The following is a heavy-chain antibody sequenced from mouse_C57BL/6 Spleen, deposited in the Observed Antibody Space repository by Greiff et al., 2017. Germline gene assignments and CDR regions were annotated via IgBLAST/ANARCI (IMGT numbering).Heavy chain of an antibody. D-gene: IGHD2-4*01. CDR2: IDPETGGT. J-gene: IGHJ4*01. CDR3: TRRYYEDAMDY. V-gene: IGHV1-15*01. CDR1: GYTFTDYE. Sequence: VQGVESGAELVRPGASVTLSCKASGYTFTDYEMHWVKQTPVHGLEWIGAIDPETGGTAYNQKFKGKAILTADKSSSTAYMELRSLTSEDSSVYYCTRRYYEDAMDYWGQGTSVTVSS.